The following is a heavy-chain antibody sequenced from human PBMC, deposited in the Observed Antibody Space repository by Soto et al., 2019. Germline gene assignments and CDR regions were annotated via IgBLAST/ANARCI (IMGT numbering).Heavy chain of an antibody. CDR3: ARDHPDYGDLYYYGMDV. V-gene: IGHV3-11*06. D-gene: IGHD4-17*01. Sequence: GGSLRLSCAASGFTFSDYYMSWIRQAPGKGLEWVSYISSSSSYTNYADSVKGRFTISRDNAKNSLYLQMNSLRAEDTAVYYCARDHPDYGDLYYYGMDVWGQGTTVTVSS. J-gene: IGHJ6*02. CDR1: GFTFSDYY. CDR2: ISSSSSYT.